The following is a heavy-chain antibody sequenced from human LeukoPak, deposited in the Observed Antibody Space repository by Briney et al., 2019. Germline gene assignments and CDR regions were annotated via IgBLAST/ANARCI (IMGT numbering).Heavy chain of an antibody. D-gene: IGHD6-19*01. J-gene: IGHJ3*02. Sequence: GESLRLSCAASGFTFTTYWMSWVRQPPGKGLEWVANIKQDGTEKYYVDSVKGRFTISRDNAKNSLYLQMNSLRAEDTAVYYCARFGAVAGGDAFDIWGQGTMVTVSS. CDR1: GFTFTTYW. CDR3: ARFGAVAGGDAFDI. V-gene: IGHV3-7*01. CDR2: IKQDGTEK.